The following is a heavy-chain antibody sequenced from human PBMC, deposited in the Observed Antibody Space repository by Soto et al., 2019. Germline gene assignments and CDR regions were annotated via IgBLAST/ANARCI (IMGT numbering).Heavy chain of an antibody. Sequence: QVQLVQSGAEVKKPGSXVXVSCKASGGTFSSYAISWXRQAPGQGLEWMGGIIPXFGTANYAQKFQGRVTITADESTSTAYMELSSLRSEDTAVYYCARTLIPSLYDSSGYFDYWGQGTLVTVSS. J-gene: IGHJ4*02. CDR2: IIPXFGTA. CDR3: ARTLIPSLYDSSGYFDY. V-gene: IGHV1-69*01. CDR1: GGTFSSYA. D-gene: IGHD3-22*01.